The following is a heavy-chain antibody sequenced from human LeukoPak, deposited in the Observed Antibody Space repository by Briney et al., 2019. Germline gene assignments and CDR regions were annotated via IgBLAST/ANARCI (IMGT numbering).Heavy chain of an antibody. CDR3: ARLHYGGNYGYYYYYMDV. Sequence: SQTLSLTCTVSGDSISSGSFYWGWIRQPPGKGLEWIGSIYYTGSTYYNPSLKSRVTISVDTSKNQFSLKLSSVTAADTAVYYCARLHYGGNYGYYYYYMDVWGKGTTVTISS. V-gene: IGHV4-39*01. D-gene: IGHD4-23*01. J-gene: IGHJ6*03. CDR1: GDSISSGSFY. CDR2: IYYTGST.